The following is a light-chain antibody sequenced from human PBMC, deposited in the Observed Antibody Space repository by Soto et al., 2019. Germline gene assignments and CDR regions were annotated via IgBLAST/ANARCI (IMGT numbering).Light chain of an antibody. CDR3: QHRNNWPLT. Sequence: NVLTQSPATLSVSPGETATLSCRASENINTYLAWYQQKPGQAPKLLIYDASNRATGIPARFSASGSGTDFTLTISSLEPEDFAVYYCQHRNNWPLTFGGGTKVEIK. CDR1: ENINTY. V-gene: IGKV3-11*01. CDR2: DAS. J-gene: IGKJ4*01.